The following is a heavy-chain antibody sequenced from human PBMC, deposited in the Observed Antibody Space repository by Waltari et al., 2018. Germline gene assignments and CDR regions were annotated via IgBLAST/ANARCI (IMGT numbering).Heavy chain of an antibody. J-gene: IGHJ6*02. CDR2: ISGSGGST. V-gene: IGHV3-23*04. CDR3: AKEELRFLEGGYYYYYGMDV. CDR1: GFTFSSYA. Sequence: EVQLVESGGGLVQPGGSLRLSCAASGFTFSSYAMSWVRQAPGKGLEWVSAISGSGGSTYYADSVKGRFTISRDNSKNTLYLQMNSLRAEDTAVYYCAKEELRFLEGGYYYYYGMDVWGQGTTVTVSS. D-gene: IGHD3-3*01.